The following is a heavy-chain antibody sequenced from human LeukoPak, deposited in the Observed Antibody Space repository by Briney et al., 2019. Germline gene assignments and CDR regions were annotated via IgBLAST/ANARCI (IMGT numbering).Heavy chain of an antibody. V-gene: IGHV1-2*04. Sequence: GASVKVSCKASGYTFTGYYMHWVRQAPGQGLEWMGWINPNSGGTNYAQKFQGWVTMTRDTSISTAYMELSRLRSDDTAVYYCARALPSLGGVIAHPFDYWAREPWSPSPQ. CDR2: INPNSGGT. CDR1: GYTFTGYY. D-gene: IGHD3-16*02. CDR3: ARALPSLGGVIAHPFDY. J-gene: IGHJ4*02.